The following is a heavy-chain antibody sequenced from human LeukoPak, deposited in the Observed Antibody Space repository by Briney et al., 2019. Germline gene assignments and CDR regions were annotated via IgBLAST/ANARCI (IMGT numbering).Heavy chain of an antibody. V-gene: IGHV3-11*04. D-gene: IGHD2-2*02. CDR3: ARDRVPAAILTMVFLDY. J-gene: IGHJ4*02. CDR1: GFSFSDYY. Sequence: GGSLRLSCVASGFSFSDYYMNWIRQTPGKGLEWVSHISTSGSSIYYADSVKGRFTISRDNSKNTLYLQMNSLRAEDTAVYYCARDRVPAAILTMVFLDYWGQGTLVTVSS. CDR2: ISTSGSSI.